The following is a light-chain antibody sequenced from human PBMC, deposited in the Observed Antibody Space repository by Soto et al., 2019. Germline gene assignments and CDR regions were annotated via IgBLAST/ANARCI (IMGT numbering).Light chain of an antibody. CDR3: SSYTSSSTYV. V-gene: IGLV2-14*01. Sequence: QSALTQPASVPGSPGQSITVSCTGTSSDIGGYSYVSWYQQHPGKAPRLIVYEVSNRPSGVSNRFSGSKSGNTASLTISGLQAEDEADYYCSSYTSSSTYVFGTGTKLTVL. J-gene: IGLJ1*01. CDR2: EVS. CDR1: SSDIGGYSY.